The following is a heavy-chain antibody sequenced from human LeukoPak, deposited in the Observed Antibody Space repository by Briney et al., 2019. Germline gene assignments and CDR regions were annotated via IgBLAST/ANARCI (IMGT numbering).Heavy chain of an antibody. V-gene: IGHV3-30-3*01. Sequence: GRSLRLSCAASGFTFSSYAMHWVRQAPGKGLKWVAVISYDGSNKYYADSVKGRFTISRDNSKNTLYLQMNSLRAEDTAVYYCAREVPTSGYDSAYYFDYWGQGTLVTVSS. J-gene: IGHJ4*02. CDR3: AREVPTSGYDSAYYFDY. D-gene: IGHD5-12*01. CDR2: ISYDGSNK. CDR1: GFTFSSYA.